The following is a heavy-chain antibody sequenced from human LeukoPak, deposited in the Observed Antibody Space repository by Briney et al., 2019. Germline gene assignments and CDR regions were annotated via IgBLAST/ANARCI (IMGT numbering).Heavy chain of an antibody. CDR2: IYSSGST. CDR1: GGSISSYH. V-gene: IGHV4-4*07. CDR3: AREADFWSGLYYFDY. D-gene: IGHD3-3*01. J-gene: IGHJ4*02. Sequence: SETLSLTCTVSGGSISSYHWSWIRQPAGKALEWTGRIYSSGSTNYNPSLRSRVTMSVDTSKNQFSLKLSSVTAADTAVYYCAREADFWSGLYYFDYWGQGTLVTVSS.